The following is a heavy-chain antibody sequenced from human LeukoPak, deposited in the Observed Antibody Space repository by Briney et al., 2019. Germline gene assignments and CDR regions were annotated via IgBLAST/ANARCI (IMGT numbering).Heavy chain of an antibody. D-gene: IGHD4-11*01. CDR3: ARGGHKMTTVQRGNWFDP. CDR2: INPNSGGT. J-gene: IGHJ5*02. CDR1: GYTFTSYY. V-gene: IGHV1-2*02. Sequence: ASVKVSCKASGYTFTSYYMHWVRQAPGQGLEWMGWINPNSGGTNYAQKFQGRVTMTRDTSISTAYMELSRLRSDDTAVYYCARGGHKMTTVQRGNWFDPWGQGTLVTVSS.